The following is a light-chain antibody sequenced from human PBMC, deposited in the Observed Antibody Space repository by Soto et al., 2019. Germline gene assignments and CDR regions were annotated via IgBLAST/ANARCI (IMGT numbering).Light chain of an antibody. CDR1: QSISNW. J-gene: IGKJ1*01. Sequence: DIQMTQSPSTLPASVGDRVTITCRASQSISNWLAWYRQKPGTAPKVLIYHASNLQSGVPSRFSGRGSGTEFTLTISSLQPDDFATYYCQQYNSYSFGQGTKVDIK. V-gene: IGKV1-5*01. CDR2: HAS. CDR3: QQYNSYS.